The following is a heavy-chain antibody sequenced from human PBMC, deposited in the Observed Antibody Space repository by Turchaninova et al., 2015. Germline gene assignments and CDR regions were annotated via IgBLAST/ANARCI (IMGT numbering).Heavy chain of an antibody. Sequence: VQLQESGPGLVEPSETLSLPCVVADYSISRGYCWGWIRHPPGKGLEGIGSIYHSGSPFYNPSLQSRVTISVDTSKNQFSLKLSSVTAADTAVYYCARGAVVTAIRGAFDVWGQGTLVTVAS. CDR3: ARGAVVTAIRGAFDV. V-gene: IGHV4-38-2*01. CDR1: DYSISRGYC. J-gene: IGHJ3*01. D-gene: IGHD2-21*02. CDR2: IYHSGSP.